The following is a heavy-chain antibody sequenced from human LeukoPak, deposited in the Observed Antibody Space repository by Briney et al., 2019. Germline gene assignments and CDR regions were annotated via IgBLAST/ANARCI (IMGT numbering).Heavy chain of an antibody. CDR1: GYSFTSYW. V-gene: IGHV5-51*01. Sequence: GESLKISCKGSGYSFTSYWIGWVRQLPGKGLEWMGISYPGDSDTRYSPSFQGQVTISADKSISTAYLQGSSLKVSDTAIYYCARQKGAPATSAFDIWGEGTIVSVSS. CDR2: SYPGDSDT. CDR3: ARQKGAPATSAFDI. J-gene: IGHJ3*02.